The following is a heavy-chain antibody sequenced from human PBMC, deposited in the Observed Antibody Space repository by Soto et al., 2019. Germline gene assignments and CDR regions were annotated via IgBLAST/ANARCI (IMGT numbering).Heavy chain of an antibody. CDR3: ARDLGVAGYYYYGMDV. V-gene: IGHV4-59*01. J-gene: IGHJ6*02. CDR2: IYYSGST. D-gene: IGHD2-15*01. Sequence: ASETLSLTCTVSGGSISSYYWSWIRQPPGKGLAWIGYIYYSGSTNYNPSLKSRVTISVDTSKNQFSLKLSSVTAADTAVYYCARDLGVAGYYYYGMDVWGQGTTVTVSS. CDR1: GGSISSYY.